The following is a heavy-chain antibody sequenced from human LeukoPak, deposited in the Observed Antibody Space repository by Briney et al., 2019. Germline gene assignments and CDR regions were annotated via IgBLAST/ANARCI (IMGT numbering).Heavy chain of an antibody. Sequence: GGSLRLSCAASGFTFSSYGLHWVRQAPGKGLEWVAVIWYDGSKKYYTDSVKGRFTVSRDNSENTLYLQMNSLRAEDTAVYYCAREGGELLRRWWLDPWGQGTLVTVSS. CDR3: AREGGELLRRWWLDP. CDR1: GFTFSSYG. V-gene: IGHV3-33*01. D-gene: IGHD3-10*01. CDR2: IWYDGSKK. J-gene: IGHJ5*02.